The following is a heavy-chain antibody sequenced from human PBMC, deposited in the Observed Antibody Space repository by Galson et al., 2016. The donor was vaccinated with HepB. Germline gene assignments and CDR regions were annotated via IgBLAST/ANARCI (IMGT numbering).Heavy chain of an antibody. J-gene: IGHJ6*02. V-gene: IGHV3-21*01. CDR3: SRDLRNVERPDLTYYYGMDV. CDR1: GFTFSTYN. CDR2: ISGSGSYL. Sequence: SLRLSCAASGFTFSTYNMNWVRQTPGKGLEWVSSISGSGSYLYYADSVTGRFTISRDNANTALYLYLSSLRAEDTAVYYCSRDLRNVERPDLTYYYGMDVWGQGTTVTVSS. D-gene: IGHD1-1*01.